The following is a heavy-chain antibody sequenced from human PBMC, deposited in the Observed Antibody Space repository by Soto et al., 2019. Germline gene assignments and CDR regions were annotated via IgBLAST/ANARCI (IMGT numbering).Heavy chain of an antibody. CDR2: MYHSGST. CDR1: GGSIRSGSYC. J-gene: IGHJ4*02. CDR3: ARVPDY. V-gene: IGHV4-30-2*01. Sequence: QLQLQESGSGLVKPSQTLSLTCAVSGGSIRSGSYCSSWIRQPPGKCLEWIGYMYHSGSTYYNPALQSRVTMSIDRSKNQCSVKLSSVTAADTAVDYCARVPDYWGQGILVTVSS. D-gene: IGHD2-2*01.